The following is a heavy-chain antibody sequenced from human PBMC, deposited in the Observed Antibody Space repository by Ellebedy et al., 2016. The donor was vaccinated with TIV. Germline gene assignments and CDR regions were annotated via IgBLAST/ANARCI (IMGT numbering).Heavy chain of an antibody. V-gene: IGHV3-74*01. Sequence: GESLKISCAASGFTFSSYWMHWVRQAPGKGLLWVSRINSDGSSTSYADSVKGRFTISRDNAKNTLYLQMNSLRAEDTAVFYCARDAPEVGFLDYWGQGTLVTVSS. D-gene: IGHD3-10*01. J-gene: IGHJ4*02. CDR3: ARDAPEVGFLDY. CDR2: INSDGSST. CDR1: GFTFSSYW.